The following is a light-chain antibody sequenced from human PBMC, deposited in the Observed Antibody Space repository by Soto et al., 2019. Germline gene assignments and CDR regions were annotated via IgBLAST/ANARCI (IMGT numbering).Light chain of an antibody. J-gene: IGLJ2*01. CDR3: SSYTGSNDVV. CDR2: EVN. V-gene: IGLV2-8*01. Sequence: QSALTQPPSASGSPGQSVTISCTGTSSAVAGYNYVSWYQQHPGKAPKLMIYEVNKRPSGVPDRFSGSKSGTTASLTVSGLQAEDEAGYYCSSYTGSNDVVFGGGTKLTVL. CDR1: SSAVAGYNY.